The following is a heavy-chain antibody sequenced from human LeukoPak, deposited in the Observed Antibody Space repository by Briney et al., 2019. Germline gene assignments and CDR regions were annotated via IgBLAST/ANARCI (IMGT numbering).Heavy chain of an antibody. D-gene: IGHD6-13*01. J-gene: IGHJ4*02. CDR2: IYSGGST. V-gene: IGHV3-66*01. Sequence: GGSLRLSCAASGFTFSSYSMNWVRQAPGKGLEWVSVIYSGGSTYYADSVKGRFTISRDNSKNTLYLQMNSLRAEDTAVYYCARVNSPILQGYSSSWYGDYWGQGTLVTVSS. CDR1: GFTFSSYS. CDR3: ARVNSPILQGYSSSWYGDY.